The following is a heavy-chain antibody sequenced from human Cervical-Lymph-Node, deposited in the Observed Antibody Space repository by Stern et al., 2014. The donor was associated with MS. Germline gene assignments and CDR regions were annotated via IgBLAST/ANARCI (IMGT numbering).Heavy chain of an antibody. V-gene: IGHV1-69*01. Sequence: QVQLVQSGAEVKKPGSSVKVSCKASGGTFSSYAIRWVRQAPGQGLEWMGGIITIFGTANYAQKFQGRVTITADESTSTAYMELSSMRSEDKAVYFCARDWSSGSYHNWFDPWGQGTLVTVSS. CDR2: IITIFGTA. J-gene: IGHJ5*02. CDR3: ARDWSSGSYHNWFDP. D-gene: IGHD1-26*01. CDR1: GGTFSSYA.